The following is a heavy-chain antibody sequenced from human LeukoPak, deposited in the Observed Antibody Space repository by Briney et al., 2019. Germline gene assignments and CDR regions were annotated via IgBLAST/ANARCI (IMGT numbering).Heavy chain of an antibody. CDR3: AREDSTTVTFYFDY. CDR2: ISNDGRST. Sequence: PGGSLRLSCAASTFTFSTYWMNWVRQVPGKGLVWLSRISNDGRSTSYADSVKGRLTISRDNAKNTLYLQMNSLRAEDTAVYYCAREDSTTVTFYFDYWGLGTMVAVSS. CDR1: TFTFSTYW. V-gene: IGHV3-74*01. J-gene: IGHJ4*02. D-gene: IGHD4-11*01.